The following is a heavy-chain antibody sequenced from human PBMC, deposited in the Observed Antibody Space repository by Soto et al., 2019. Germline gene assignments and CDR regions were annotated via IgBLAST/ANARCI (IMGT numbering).Heavy chain of an antibody. D-gene: IGHD1-26*01. V-gene: IGHV1-18*01. J-gene: IGHJ6*02. Sequence: QVQLVQSGAEVKKPGASVKVSCKASGYTFTSYGISWVRQAPGQGLEWMGWISAYNGNTNYAQKLQGRVTMTTDTATSTAYMELRSLRSDDTAGYYCARSIVGATVSDYYGMDVWGQGTTVTVSS. CDR2: ISAYNGNT. CDR1: GYTFTSYG. CDR3: ARSIVGATVSDYYGMDV.